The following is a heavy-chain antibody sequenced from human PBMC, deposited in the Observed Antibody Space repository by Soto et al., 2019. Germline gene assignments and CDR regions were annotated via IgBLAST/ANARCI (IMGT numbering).Heavy chain of an antibody. Sequence: SETLSLTCAVYGGSFSGYYWSWIRQPPGKGLEWIGEINHSGSTNYNPSLKSRVTISVDTSKNQFSLKLSSVTAADTAVYYCGRIPGSATYYYYYGMDVWGQGTTVTV. J-gene: IGHJ6*02. CDR3: GRIPGSATYYYYYGMDV. CDR2: INHSGST. D-gene: IGHD2-21*01. V-gene: IGHV4-34*01. CDR1: GGSFSGYY.